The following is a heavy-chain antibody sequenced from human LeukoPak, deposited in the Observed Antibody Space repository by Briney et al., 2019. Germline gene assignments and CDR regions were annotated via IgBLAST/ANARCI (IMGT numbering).Heavy chain of an antibody. CDR2: ISWNSGSI. D-gene: IGHD2-21*02. J-gene: IGHJ6*02. CDR3: AKDLADVYCGGDCYSSDYGMDV. CDR1: GFTFDDYA. Sequence: GGSLRLSCAASGFTFDDYAMHWVRQAPGKGLEWVSGISWNSGSIGYADSVKGRFTISRDNAKNSLYLQMNSLRAEDTALYYCAKDLADVYCGGDCYSSDYGMDVWGQGTTVTVSS. V-gene: IGHV3-9*01.